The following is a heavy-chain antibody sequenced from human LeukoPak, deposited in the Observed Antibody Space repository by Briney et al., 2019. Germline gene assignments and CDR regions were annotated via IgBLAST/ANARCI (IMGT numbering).Heavy chain of an antibody. D-gene: IGHD3-3*01. V-gene: IGHV4-59*11. CDR1: GGSISSHY. J-gene: IGHJ4*02. CDR2: IYYSGST. CDR3: ASSVDDFWSGYYFY. Sequence: SETLSLTCTVSGGSISSHYWSWTRQPPGKGLEWIGYIYYSGSTNYNPSLKSRVTISVDTSKNQFSLKLSSVTAADTAVYYCASSVDDFWSGYYFYWGQGTLVTVSS.